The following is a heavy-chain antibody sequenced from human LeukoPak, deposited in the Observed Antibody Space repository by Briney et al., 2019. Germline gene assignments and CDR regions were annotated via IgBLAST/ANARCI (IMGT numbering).Heavy chain of an antibody. CDR2: IYPGDSDT. J-gene: IGHJ6*02. V-gene: IGHV5-51*01. CDR3: ARQDYYYDSSGYFSQYGMDV. CDR1: GYSFTTFW. D-gene: IGHD3-22*01. Sequence: GESLKISCKASGYSFTTFWIGWVRQMPGKGLEWMGIIYPGDSDTRYSPSFQGQVTISADKSISTAYLQWSSLKASDTAMYYCARQDYYYDSSGYFSQYGMDVWGQGTTVTVSS.